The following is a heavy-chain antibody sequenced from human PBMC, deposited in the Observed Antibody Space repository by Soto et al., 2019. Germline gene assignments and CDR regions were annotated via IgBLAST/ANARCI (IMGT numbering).Heavy chain of an antibody. CDR2: IIPIFGTA. J-gene: IGHJ6*02. Sequence: QVQLVQSGAEVKKPGSSVKVSCKASGGTFSSYAISWVRRAPGQGLEWMGGIIPIFGTANYAQKFQGRVTITADESTSTAYMELSSVRSEDTAVYYCATRYSSGWYYYYGMDVWGQGTTVTVSS. CDR1: GGTFSSYA. V-gene: IGHV1-69*01. D-gene: IGHD6-19*01. CDR3: ATRYSSGWYYYYGMDV.